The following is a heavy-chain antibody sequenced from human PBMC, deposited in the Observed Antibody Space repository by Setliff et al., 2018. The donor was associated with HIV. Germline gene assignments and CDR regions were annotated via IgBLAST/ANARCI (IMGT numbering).Heavy chain of an antibody. D-gene: IGHD6-13*01. J-gene: IGHJ4*02. Sequence: LRLSCAASGFTFSSYWMHWVRQAPGKGLEWVSGISGRGGSTYYADSVKGRFTISRDNSKNTLYLQMNSLRVGDTAIYYCSKLPGIALVFPFADWGQGALITVSS. CDR2: ISGRGGST. CDR1: GFTFSSYW. V-gene: IGHV3-23*01. CDR3: SKLPGIALVFPFAD.